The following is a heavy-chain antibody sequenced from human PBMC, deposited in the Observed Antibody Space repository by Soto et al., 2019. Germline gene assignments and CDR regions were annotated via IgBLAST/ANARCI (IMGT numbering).Heavy chain of an antibody. V-gene: IGHV1-8*01. J-gene: IGHJ6*02. Sequence: ASVKVSCKASGYTFTSYDINWVRQATGQGLEWMGWMNPNSGNTGYAQKFQGRVTMTRNTSISTAYMELSSLRSEDTAVYYCARVNEWRQIAARRYYYYGMDVWGQGTTVTVSS. CDR1: GYTFTSYD. CDR3: ARVNEWRQIAARRYYYYGMDV. D-gene: IGHD6-6*01. CDR2: MNPNSGNT.